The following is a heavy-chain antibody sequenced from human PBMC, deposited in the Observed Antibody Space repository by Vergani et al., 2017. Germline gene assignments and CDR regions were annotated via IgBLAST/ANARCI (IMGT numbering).Heavy chain of an antibody. CDR3: AGIGVIGVVIDSHWFDP. CDR1: GYTFTSYA. D-gene: IGHD3-3*01. J-gene: IGHJ5*02. V-gene: IGHV1-3*01. Sequence: QVQLVQSGAEVKKPGASVKVSCKASGYTFTSYAMHWVRPAPGQRLEWMGWINAGNGNTKYSQKFQGRVTITRETSASTAYMELSSLRSEDTAVYYCAGIGVIGVVIDSHWFDPWGQGTLVTVSS. CDR2: INAGNGNT.